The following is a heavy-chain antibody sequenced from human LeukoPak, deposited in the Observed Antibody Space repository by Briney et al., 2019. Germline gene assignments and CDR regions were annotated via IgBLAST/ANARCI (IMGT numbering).Heavy chain of an antibody. Sequence: ASVNVSCKASGYTFTGYYMHWVRQAPGQGLEWLGWINPNSGGTNYAQKFQGWVTMTRDTSISTAYMELSRLRSDDTAVYYCARSHQQWLAKFGYWGQGTLVTVSS. D-gene: IGHD6-19*01. V-gene: IGHV1-2*04. CDR3: ARSHQQWLAKFGY. J-gene: IGHJ4*02. CDR2: INPNSGGT. CDR1: GYTFTGYY.